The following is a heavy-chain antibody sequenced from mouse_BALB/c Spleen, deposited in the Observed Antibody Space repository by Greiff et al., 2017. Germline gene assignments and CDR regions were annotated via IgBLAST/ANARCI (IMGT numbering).Heavy chain of an antibody. D-gene: IGHD1-1*01. CDR1: GFTFSSYA. V-gene: IGHV5-9-4*01. CDR2: ISSGGSYT. Sequence: EVKLVESGGGLVKPGGSLKLSCAASGFTFSSYAMSWVRQSPEKRLEWVAEISSGGSYTYYPDTVTGRFTISRDNAKNTLYLEMSSLRSEDTAMYYCARETYYYGSSFYAMGYWGQGTSVTVSS. CDR3: ARETYYYGSSFYAMGY. J-gene: IGHJ4*01.